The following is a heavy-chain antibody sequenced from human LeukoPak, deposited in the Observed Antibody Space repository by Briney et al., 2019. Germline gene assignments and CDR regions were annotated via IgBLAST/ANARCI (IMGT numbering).Heavy chain of an antibody. D-gene: IGHD2-15*01. Sequence: GGSLRLSCAASGFTVSSNYMSWVRQAPGKGLEWVSVIYSGGSTYYADSVKGRFTISRDDSKNTLYLQMNSPRAEDTAVYYCARDSSSSLDYWGQGTLVTVSS. V-gene: IGHV3-66*01. CDR1: GFTVSSNY. J-gene: IGHJ4*02. CDR2: IYSGGST. CDR3: ARDSSSSLDY.